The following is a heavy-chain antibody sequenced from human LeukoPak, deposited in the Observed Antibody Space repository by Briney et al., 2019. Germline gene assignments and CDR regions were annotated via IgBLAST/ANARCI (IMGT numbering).Heavy chain of an antibody. D-gene: IGHD2-2*01. CDR1: GFTFSSYW. CDR2: IKQDGSEK. CDR3: ARDMCSGSTSCYQDY. V-gene: IGHV3-7*01. Sequence: GGSLRLSCAASGFTFSSYWMSWVRQAPGKGLEWVANIKQDGSEKYYVDSVKGRFTISRDNAKNSLYLQMNSLRAEDTAVYYCARDMCSGSTSCYQDYWGQGTLVTVSS. J-gene: IGHJ4*02.